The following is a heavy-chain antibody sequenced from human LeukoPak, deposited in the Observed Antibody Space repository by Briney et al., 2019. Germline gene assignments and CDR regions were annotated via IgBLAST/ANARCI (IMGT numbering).Heavy chain of an antibody. Sequence: GGSLRLSCAASGLTFSSYAMSWVRQAPGKGLEWVSAISGSGGSTYYADSVKGRFTISRDNSKNTLYLQMNSLRAEDTAVYYCAKWELGIDQYFDYWGQGTLVTVSS. CDR1: GLTFSSYA. V-gene: IGHV3-23*01. J-gene: IGHJ4*02. CDR2: ISGSGGST. CDR3: AKWELGIDQYFDY. D-gene: IGHD7-27*01.